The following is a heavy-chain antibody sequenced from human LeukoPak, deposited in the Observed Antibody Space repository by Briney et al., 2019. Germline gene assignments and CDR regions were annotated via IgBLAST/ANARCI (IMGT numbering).Heavy chain of an antibody. CDR2: MSPNSGDT. Sequence: ASVKVSCKASGYTFTSYDINWVRHATGQGLEWMGWMSPNSGDTGYAQKFQDRVTMTRDTSISTAYMGLTSLRSEDTAIYYCARGPPNWGFDFWGQGALVTVSS. CDR3: ARGPPNWGFDF. D-gene: IGHD7-27*01. CDR1: GYTFTSYD. V-gene: IGHV1-8*01. J-gene: IGHJ4*02.